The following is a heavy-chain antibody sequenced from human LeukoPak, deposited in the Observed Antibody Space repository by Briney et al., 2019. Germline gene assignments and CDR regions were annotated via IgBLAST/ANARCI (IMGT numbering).Heavy chain of an antibody. CDR1: GYTFTGYY. J-gene: IGHJ5*02. V-gene: IGHV1-2*02. D-gene: IGHD6-13*01. CDR3: ARVGIAAAGTPGGFDP. CDR2: INPNSGGT. Sequence: ASVKVSCKASGYTFTGYYMHWVRQAPGQGLEWMGWINPNSGGTNYAQKFQGRVTMTRDTSISTAYMELSRLRSDDTAVYYCARVGIAAAGTPGGFDPWGQGTLVTVSS.